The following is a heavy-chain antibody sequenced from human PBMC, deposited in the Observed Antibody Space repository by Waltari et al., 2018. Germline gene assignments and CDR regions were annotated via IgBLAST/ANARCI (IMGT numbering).Heavy chain of an antibody. Sequence: QVQLQESGPGLVKPSGTLSLTCAVSGGSISSSNWWSWVRPPPGKGLEWIGEIYQSGRTNYNPSLKSRVTISVDKSKNQFSLKLSSVTAADTAVYYCARANSSGWPYYYGMDVWGQGTTVTVSS. CDR2: IYQSGRT. D-gene: IGHD6-19*01. V-gene: IGHV4-4*02. CDR1: GGSISSSNW. CDR3: ARANSSGWPYYYGMDV. J-gene: IGHJ6*02.